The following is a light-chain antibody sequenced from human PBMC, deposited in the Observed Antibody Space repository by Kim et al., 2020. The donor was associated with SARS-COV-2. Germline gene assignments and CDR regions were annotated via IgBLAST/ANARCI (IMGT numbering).Light chain of an antibody. CDR1: SGDVGGYSS. CDR2: EVT. J-gene: IGLJ1*01. CDR3: SSYGGSNNFV. Sequence: GPSVTISCTGTSGDVGGYSSVSWYQQHPGKAPKLMIYEVTKRPSGVPDRFSGSKSGNTASLTVSGLRADDEADYYCSSYGGSNNFVFGTGTKVTVL. V-gene: IGLV2-8*01.